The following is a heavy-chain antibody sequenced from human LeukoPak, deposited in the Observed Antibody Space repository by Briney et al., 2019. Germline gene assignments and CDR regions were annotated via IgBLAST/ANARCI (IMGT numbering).Heavy chain of an antibody. V-gene: IGHV4-59*01. CDR1: GGSFSGYY. Sequence: SETLSLTCAVYGGSFSGYYWSWIRQPPGKGLEWIGYIYYSGSTNYNPSLKSRVTISVDTSKNQFSLKLSSVTAADTAVYYCARVDAGGSHYWGQGTLVTVSS. D-gene: IGHD3-10*01. J-gene: IGHJ4*02. CDR3: ARVDAGGSHY. CDR2: IYYSGST.